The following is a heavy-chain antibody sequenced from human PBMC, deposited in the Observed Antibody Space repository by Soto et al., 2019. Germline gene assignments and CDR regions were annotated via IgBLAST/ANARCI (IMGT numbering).Heavy chain of an antibody. CDR2: ISHSGART. J-gene: IGHJ4*02. V-gene: IGHV3-23*01. CDR3: AKRAYYDPSMGGRGELDY. CDR1: GFTFNNFA. Sequence: EVHLLESGGGLVQPGGSLRLSCAASGFTFNNFAMSWVRQAPGKGLEWVSAISHSGARTYYADSVKGRFTISRDNSNNTLYLLMNSLRAEDTAKYYCAKRAYYDPSMGGRGELDYWGQGTLVTVSS. D-gene: IGHD3-22*01.